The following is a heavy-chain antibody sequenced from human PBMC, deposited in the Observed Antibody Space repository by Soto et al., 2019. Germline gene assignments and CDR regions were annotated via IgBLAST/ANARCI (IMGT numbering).Heavy chain of an antibody. J-gene: IGHJ6*02. V-gene: IGHV5-10-1*01. CDR3: ARNSGVVVAAVYGMDV. Sequence: GESLKISCKGSVYSFTSYWISWVRQMPGKGLEWMGRIDPSDSYTNYSPSFQGHVTISADKSISTAYLQWSSLKASDTAMYYCARNSGVVVAAVYGMDVWGQGTTVTVSS. CDR2: IDPSDSYT. D-gene: IGHD2-15*01. CDR1: VYSFTSYW.